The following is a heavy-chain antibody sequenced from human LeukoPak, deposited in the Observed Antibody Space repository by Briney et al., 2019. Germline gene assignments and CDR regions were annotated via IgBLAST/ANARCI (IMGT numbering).Heavy chain of an antibody. J-gene: IGHJ2*01. CDR3: ARDRRGATTIAWYFDL. CDR1: GGSISSGGYY. Sequence: PSETLSLTCTVSGGSISSGGYYWSWIRQHPGKGLEWIGYIYYSGSTYYNPSLKSRVTISVDTPKNQFSLKLSSVTAADTAVYYCARDRRGATTIAWYFDLWGRGTLVTVSS. D-gene: IGHD1-26*01. V-gene: IGHV4-31*03. CDR2: IYYSGST.